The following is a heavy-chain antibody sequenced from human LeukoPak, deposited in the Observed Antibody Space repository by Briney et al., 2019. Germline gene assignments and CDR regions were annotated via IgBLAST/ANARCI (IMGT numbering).Heavy chain of an antibody. V-gene: IGHV4-61*02. J-gene: IGHJ4*02. CDR1: GGSISSGSYY. Sequence: SETLSLTCTVSGGSISSGSYYWSWIRQPAGKGLEWIGRIYTSGSTNYNPSLKSRVTISVDTSKNQFSLKLSSVTAADMAVYYCARGNGYYFDYWGQGTLVTVSS. CDR3: ARGNGYYFDY. CDR2: IYTSGST.